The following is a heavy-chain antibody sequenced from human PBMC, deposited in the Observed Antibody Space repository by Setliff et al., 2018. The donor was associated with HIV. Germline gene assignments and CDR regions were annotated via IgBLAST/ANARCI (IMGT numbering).Heavy chain of an antibody. D-gene: IGHD3-10*01. CDR2: IKQDGSEK. Sequence: HPGGSLRLSCAASGFTFSSYWMSWVRQAPGKGLEWVANIKQDGSEKYYVDSVKGRFTISRDNANNLLFLQMNNLRAEDTAVYYCASFYGDYGYWGHGTQVTVSS. V-gene: IGHV3-7*05. J-gene: IGHJ4*01. CDR3: ASFYGDYGY. CDR1: GFTFSSYW.